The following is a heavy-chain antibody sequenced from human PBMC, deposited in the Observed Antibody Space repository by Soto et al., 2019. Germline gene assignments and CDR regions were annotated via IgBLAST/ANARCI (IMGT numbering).Heavy chain of an antibody. CDR1: GGSVSNSNYY. D-gene: IGHD2-8*01. J-gene: IGHJ4*02. Sequence: SETLSLTCTVSGGSVSNSNYYWGWIRQSPGKGLEWIGSVYYRGRSYSKSSVKSRVTISVDTSKNQFSLNLNSVTASDTAAYYCVSQRTSVLTQAYFDYWGPGALVTVSS. CDR2: VYYRGRS. CDR3: VSQRTSVLTQAYFDY. V-gene: IGHV4-39*01.